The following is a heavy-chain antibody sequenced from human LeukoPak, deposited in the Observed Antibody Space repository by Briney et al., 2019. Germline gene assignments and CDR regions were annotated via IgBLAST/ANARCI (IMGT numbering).Heavy chain of an antibody. CDR1: GFTFSSYS. J-gene: IGHJ6*02. CDR2: ISSSSSYI. CDR3: ARDESRFGMDV. V-gene: IGHV3-21*01. Sequence: GGSLRLSCAASGFTFSSYSMNWVRQAPGKGLEWVSSISSSSSYIYYADSVKGRFTISRDNAKNSLYLQMNSLRAEDTAVYCCARDESRFGMDVWGQGTTVTVSS.